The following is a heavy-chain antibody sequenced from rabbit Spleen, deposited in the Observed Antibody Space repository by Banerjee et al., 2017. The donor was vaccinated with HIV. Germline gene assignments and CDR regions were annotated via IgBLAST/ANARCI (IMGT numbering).Heavy chain of an antibody. D-gene: IGHD8-1*01. CDR2: IYTGDGNT. CDR1: GFSFSDHF. V-gene: IGHV1S40*01. CDR3: ARDTGTSFSTYGMDL. J-gene: IGHJ6*01. Sequence: QSLEESGGDPVKPGASLTLTCKASGFSFSDHFMSWVRQAPGKGLEWIACIYTGDGNTYYASWAKGRFTISKTSSTTVTLQMTSLTAADTATYFCARDTGTSFSTYGMDLWGQGTLVTVS.